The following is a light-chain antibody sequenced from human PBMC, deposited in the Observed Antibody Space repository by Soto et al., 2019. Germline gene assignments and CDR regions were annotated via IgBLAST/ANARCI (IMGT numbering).Light chain of an antibody. CDR3: SSYAGSNNLV. CDR2: EVT. V-gene: IGLV2-8*01. Sequence: QSVLTQPPSAPGSPGQSVTISCTGASSDVGGYNYVSWCQQHPGKAPKLMIYEVTKRPSGVPDRFSGSKSGNTASLTVSGLQAEDEADYYCSSYAGSNNLVFGGGTKVTVL. CDR1: SSDVGGYNY. J-gene: IGLJ3*02.